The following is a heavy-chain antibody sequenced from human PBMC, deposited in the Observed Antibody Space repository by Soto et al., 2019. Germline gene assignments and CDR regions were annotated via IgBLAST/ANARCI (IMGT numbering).Heavy chain of an antibody. V-gene: IGHV3-7*01. CDR1: GFTFSSYW. Sequence: PGGSLRLSCAASGFTFSSYWMSWVRQAPGKGLEWVANIKQDGSEKYYVDSVKGRFTISRDNAKNSLYLQMNSLRAEDTAVYYCARVNIAALPGYYYYMDVWGKGTTVTVSS. D-gene: IGHD6-13*01. CDR2: IKQDGSEK. J-gene: IGHJ6*03. CDR3: ARVNIAALPGYYYYMDV.